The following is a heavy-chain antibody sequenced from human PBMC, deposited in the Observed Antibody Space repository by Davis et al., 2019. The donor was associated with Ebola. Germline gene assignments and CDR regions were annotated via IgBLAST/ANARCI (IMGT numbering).Heavy chain of an antibody. CDR2: IIPIFGTA. D-gene: IGHD1-7*01. Sequence: SVKVSCKASGGTFSTYAISWVRQAPGQGLEWMGGIIPIFGTANYAQKFQGRVTITADESTSTAYMELSSLRSEDTAVYYCARDALELRLNYFDYWGQGTLVTVSS. CDR3: ARDALELRLNYFDY. V-gene: IGHV1-69*13. CDR1: GGTFSTYA. J-gene: IGHJ4*02.